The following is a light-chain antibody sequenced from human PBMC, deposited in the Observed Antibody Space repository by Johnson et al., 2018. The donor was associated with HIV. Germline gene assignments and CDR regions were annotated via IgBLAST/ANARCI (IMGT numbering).Light chain of an antibody. CDR1: SSKIGNNY. V-gene: IGLV1-51*02. Sequence: VLTQPPSVSAAPGQKVTISCSGSSSKIGNNYVPWYHQLPGTAPKLLIYENNKRPSGIPDRFSGSKSGTSATLDITGLQTGDEADYYCGTWDSSLSACGEFGTGTKVTV. J-gene: IGLJ1*01. CDR3: GTWDSSLSACGE. CDR2: ENN.